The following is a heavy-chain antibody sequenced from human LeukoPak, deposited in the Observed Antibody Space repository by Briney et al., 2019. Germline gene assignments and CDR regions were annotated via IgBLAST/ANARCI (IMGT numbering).Heavy chain of an antibody. Sequence: SETLSFTCTVSGGSISSYYWSWIRQPPGKGLEWIGYIYYSGSTNYNPSLKSRVTISVDTSKNQFSLKLNSVTAANTAVYYCARDLGSSGWYDPDAFDIWGQGTMVTVSS. CDR3: ARDLGSSGWYDPDAFDI. CDR2: IYYSGST. D-gene: IGHD6-19*01. CDR1: GGSISSYY. V-gene: IGHV4-59*01. J-gene: IGHJ3*02.